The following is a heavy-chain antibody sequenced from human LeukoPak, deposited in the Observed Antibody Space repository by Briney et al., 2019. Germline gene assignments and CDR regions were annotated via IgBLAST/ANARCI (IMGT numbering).Heavy chain of an antibody. CDR1: GGSFSGYY. D-gene: IGHD1-26*01. J-gene: IGHJ4*02. CDR3: ASSGSYYSHY. Sequence: PSETLSLTYAVYGGSFSGYYWSWIRQPPGKGLEWIGEINHSGSTNYNPSLKSRVTISVDTSKNRFSLKLSSVTAADTAVYYCASSGSYYSHYWGQGTLVTVSS. V-gene: IGHV4-34*01. CDR2: INHSGST.